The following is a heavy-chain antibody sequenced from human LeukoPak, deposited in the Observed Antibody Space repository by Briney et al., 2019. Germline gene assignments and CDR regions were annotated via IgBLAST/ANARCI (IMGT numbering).Heavy chain of an antibody. D-gene: IGHD1-26*01. J-gene: IGHJ4*02. V-gene: IGHV3-74*01. Sequence: GGSPRLSCAASGFTSSNYWIHWVRQVPGKGLVWVSRINGDGFSTSYADSVKGRFTISRDNAKNTLYLQMNSLRAEDTAVYYCARGTSGGYFDYWGQGTLVAVSS. CDR2: INGDGFST. CDR3: ARGTSGGYFDY. CDR1: GFTSSNYW.